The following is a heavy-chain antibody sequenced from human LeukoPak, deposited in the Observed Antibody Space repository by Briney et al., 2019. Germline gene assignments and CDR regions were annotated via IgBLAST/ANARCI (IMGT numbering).Heavy chain of an antibody. D-gene: IGHD1-14*01. V-gene: IGHV1-46*01. CDR3: VMRLEGFFAPEGNYY. J-gene: IGHJ4*02. CDR1: GYTFTSYY. Sequence: ASVKVSCKASGYTFTSYYTHWVRQGPGQGLEWMGIINRSGGSTSYEQKFQGRVTMSRDMSRSAVYMELSGVGSEDRAVYYCVMRLEGFFAPEGNYYWGQGTLVNVSS. CDR2: INRSGGST.